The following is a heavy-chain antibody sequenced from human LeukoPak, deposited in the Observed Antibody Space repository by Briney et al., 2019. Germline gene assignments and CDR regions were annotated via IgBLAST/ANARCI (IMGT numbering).Heavy chain of an antibody. CDR3: ATENFGLGSPFDP. CDR1: GYTLNEVS. J-gene: IGHJ5*02. Sequence: ASVKVSCKAAGYTLNEVSMHWVRQAPGKGLEWMGGFDPEDGERIYAQKFQGRVTMTEDTSTDTAYMELSSLTSGDTAMYYCATENFGLGSPFDPWGQGTLVTVSS. V-gene: IGHV1-24*01. CDR2: FDPEDGER. D-gene: IGHD3-16*01.